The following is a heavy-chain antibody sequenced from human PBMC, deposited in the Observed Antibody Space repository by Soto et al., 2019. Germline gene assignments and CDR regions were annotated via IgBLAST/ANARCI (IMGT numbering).Heavy chain of an antibody. CDR1: GFTFSSYA. D-gene: IGHD3-3*01. V-gene: IGHV3-30-3*01. CDR3: ARSDGVSGDAFDI. Sequence: GGSLRLSCAASGFTFSSYAMHWVRQAPGKGLEWVAVISYDGSNKYYADSVKGRFTISRDNSKNTLYLQMNSLRAEDTAVYYCARSDGVSGDAFDIWGQGTMVTVSS. CDR2: ISYDGSNK. J-gene: IGHJ3*02.